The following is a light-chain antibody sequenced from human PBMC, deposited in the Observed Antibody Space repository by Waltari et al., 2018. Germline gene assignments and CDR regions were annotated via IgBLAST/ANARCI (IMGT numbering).Light chain of an antibody. Sequence: EIVLTQSPGTLSLSPGERATLSCRASQSVSRWLAWYQQKPGQHPRLLIYGASSRANGIPDRFSGRGSGTDFSLTISRLEPEDSAVYYCQKYGTLPATFGQGTKVEVK. CDR2: GAS. CDR3: QKYGTLPAT. J-gene: IGKJ1*01. V-gene: IGKV3-20*01. CDR1: QSVSRW.